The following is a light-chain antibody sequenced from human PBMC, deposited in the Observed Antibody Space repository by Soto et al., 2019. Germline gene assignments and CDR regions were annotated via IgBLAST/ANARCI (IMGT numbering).Light chain of an antibody. CDR1: QSVSRY. CDR3: QQYGSSPIT. Sequence: EIVLTQSPGTLSLSPGESATLSCRASQSVSRYLAWYQQKPGQTPRLLIFSASTRASGVPARFTGSGSGTDFTLTISRLEPEDFAVYYCQQYGSSPITFGQGTRLEIK. V-gene: IGKV3-20*01. J-gene: IGKJ5*01. CDR2: SAS.